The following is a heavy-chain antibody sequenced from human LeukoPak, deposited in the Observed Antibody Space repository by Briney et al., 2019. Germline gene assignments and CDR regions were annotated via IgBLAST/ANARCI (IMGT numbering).Heavy chain of an antibody. J-gene: IGHJ4*02. CDR2: IYYSGST. CDR1: GGSISRSSYY. D-gene: IGHD1-26*01. CDR3: ARRPLYDTKSYSGSHTFDY. Sequence: SETLSLTCTVSGGSISRSSYYWGWIRQPPGKGLEWIGSIYYSGSTYYNPSLKSRVTISVDTSKNQFCLKLSSVTAADTAVYYCARRPLYDTKSYSGSHTFDYWGQGTLVTVSS. V-gene: IGHV4-39*07.